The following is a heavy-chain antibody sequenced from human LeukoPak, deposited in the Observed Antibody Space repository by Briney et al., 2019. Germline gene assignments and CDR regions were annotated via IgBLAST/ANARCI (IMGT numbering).Heavy chain of an antibody. J-gene: IGHJ5*02. CDR2: IGSSSSFI. CDR1: GFTFSSYS. V-gene: IGHV3-21*01. CDR3: ARDRGSYWFDP. D-gene: IGHD1-26*01. Sequence: PGGSLRLSCSASGFTFSSYSMSWVRQAPGKGLEWVSCIGSSSSFIFYADSVKGRFTVSRDNAKNSLYLQMNSLRAEDTAIYYCARDRGSYWFDPWGQGTLVTVSS.